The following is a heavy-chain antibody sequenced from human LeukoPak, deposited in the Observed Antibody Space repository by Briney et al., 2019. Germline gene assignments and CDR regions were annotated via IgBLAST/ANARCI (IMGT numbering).Heavy chain of an antibody. CDR2: IYYSGST. Sequence: SETLSLTCTVSGGSISSYYWNWIRQPPGKGLEWIGYIYYSGSTNYNPSLKSRVTISVDTSKNQFSLKLSSVTAADTAVYYCASRSHSSSSSLFDYWGQGTLVTVSS. CDR1: GGSISSYY. V-gene: IGHV4-59*01. J-gene: IGHJ4*02. D-gene: IGHD6-6*01. CDR3: ASRSHSSSSSLFDY.